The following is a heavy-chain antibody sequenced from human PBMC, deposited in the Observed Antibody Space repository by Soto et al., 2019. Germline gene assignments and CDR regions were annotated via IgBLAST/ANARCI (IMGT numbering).Heavy chain of an antibody. Sequence: EVQLLESGGGLVQPGGSLRLSCAASGFTFSSYAMSWVRQAPGKGLEWVSAISGSGGSTYYADSVKGRFTISRDNSKNTLYLQMNSLRAEDTAVYYCAPTGGYSSGWYRGAGGQGTLVTVSS. CDR2: ISGSGGST. J-gene: IGHJ4*02. CDR3: APTGGYSSGWYRGA. V-gene: IGHV3-23*01. D-gene: IGHD6-19*01. CDR1: GFTFSSYA.